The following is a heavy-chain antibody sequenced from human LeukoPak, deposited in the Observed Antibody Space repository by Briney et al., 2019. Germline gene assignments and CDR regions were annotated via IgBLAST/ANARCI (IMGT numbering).Heavy chain of an antibody. CDR2: IKLDGSEK. V-gene: IGHV3-7*03. D-gene: IGHD4-17*01. CDR3: TRPPTVHYWYFDL. CDR1: GFTFGKYW. Sequence: GGSLRLSCVASGFTFGKYWMSWVRQAPGKGLEWVANIKLDGSEKNYVDSVKGRFTISRDNTKNSLYLQMNSLRAEDTAVYYCTRPPTVHYWYFDLWGRGTLVTVSS. J-gene: IGHJ2*01.